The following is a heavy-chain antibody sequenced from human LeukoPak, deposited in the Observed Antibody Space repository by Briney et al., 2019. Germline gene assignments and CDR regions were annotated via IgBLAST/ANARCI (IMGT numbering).Heavy chain of an antibody. V-gene: IGHV4-61*02. CDR2: IYPSGNT. CDR3: ARRGN. J-gene: IGHJ4*02. Sequence: SETLSLTCAVSGGSMRTGLYYWNWIRQPAGKGLEWIGRIYPSGNTNYNPSLESRVTISVDTAKNQFSLKLISVTAADTAVYYCARRGNLGQGTLVTVSS. CDR1: GGSMRTGLYY. D-gene: IGHD3-16*01.